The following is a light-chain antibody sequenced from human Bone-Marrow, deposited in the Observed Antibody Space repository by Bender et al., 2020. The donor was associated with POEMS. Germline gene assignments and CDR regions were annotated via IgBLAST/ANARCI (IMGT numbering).Light chain of an antibody. CDR2: SSH. V-gene: IGLV1-44*01. CDR1: SSNIGAHA. CDR3: AVWDDSLNGWV. Sequence: QSVLTQPPSASGTPGQRVTISCSGGSSNIGAHAVNWYQHLPGTAPKLLIYSSHRRPSEVPDRFSGSRSGTSASLAIRGLQYEDEAGCYCAVWDDSLNGWVFGGGTKLTVL. J-gene: IGLJ3*02.